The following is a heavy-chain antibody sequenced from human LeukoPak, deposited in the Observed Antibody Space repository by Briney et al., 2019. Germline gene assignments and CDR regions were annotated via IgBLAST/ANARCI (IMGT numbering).Heavy chain of an antibody. Sequence: GGSLRHSCAASGFTFDDYAMSWVRQAPGKGLEWVSGLNWNGGSTGYADSVKGRFTISRDNAKNSLYLQMNSLRAEDTAVYYCAELGITMIGGVWGKGTTVTISS. CDR3: AELGITMIGGV. CDR1: GFTFDDYA. V-gene: IGHV3-20*04. D-gene: IGHD3-10*02. J-gene: IGHJ6*04. CDR2: LNWNGGST.